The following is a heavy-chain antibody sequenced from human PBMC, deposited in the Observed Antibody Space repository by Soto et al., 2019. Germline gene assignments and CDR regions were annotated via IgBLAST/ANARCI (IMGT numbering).Heavy chain of an antibody. CDR1: GYTFTSYA. D-gene: IGHD1-26*01. CDR2: INAGNGNT. V-gene: IGHV1-3*01. Sequence: ASVKVSCKASGYTFTSYAMHWVRQAPGQRLEWKGWINAGNGNTKYTQKNQSRVTINRDTSASTAYMELSSLRSEDTAVYYCARGGSLYWYFDLWGRGTLVTVSS. J-gene: IGHJ2*01. CDR3: ARGGSLYWYFDL.